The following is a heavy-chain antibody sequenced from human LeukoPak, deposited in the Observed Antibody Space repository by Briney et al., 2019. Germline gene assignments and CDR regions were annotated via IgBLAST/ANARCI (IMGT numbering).Heavy chain of an antibody. Sequence: GGSLRLSCEASGFTFSSYAMSWVRQAPGKGLEWVANMKEDGIEKNYVDSVKGRFTISRDNSKNTLYLQMNSLRAEDTAVYYCARDNGAGYISAFFDIWGQGTMVTVSS. V-gene: IGHV3-7*01. D-gene: IGHD6-25*01. CDR3: ARDNGAGYISAFFDI. J-gene: IGHJ3*02. CDR1: GFTFSSYA. CDR2: MKEDGIEK.